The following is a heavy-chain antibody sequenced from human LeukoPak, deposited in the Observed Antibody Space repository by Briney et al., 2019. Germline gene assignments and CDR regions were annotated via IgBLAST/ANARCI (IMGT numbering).Heavy chain of an antibody. CDR3: ARGDSSGYWFDP. Sequence: PSGTLSLTCAVSGGSISSSNWWSWIRQHPGKGLEWIGYIFYSGRTIYNPSLKSRVTTSVDTSKNQFSLRLSSVTAADTAVYYCARGDSSGYWFDPWGQGTLVTVSS. CDR2: IFYSGRT. V-gene: IGHV4-31*11. D-gene: IGHD3-22*01. CDR1: GGSISSSNW. J-gene: IGHJ5*02.